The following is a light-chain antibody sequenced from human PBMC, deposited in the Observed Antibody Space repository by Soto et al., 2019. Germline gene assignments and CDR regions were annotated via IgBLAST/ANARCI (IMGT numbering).Light chain of an antibody. Sequence: EIVLTQSPGTLSLSPGDRATLSCRASQSVGSNYLAWYQQKPGQAPRLLIYGASNRATRIPDTFSGSGSGTDFTLTISRLEPEDFAVYYCQQYGSAPSTFGGGTKVEIK. V-gene: IGKV3-20*01. CDR1: QSVGSNY. CDR3: QQYGSAPST. CDR2: GAS. J-gene: IGKJ4*01.